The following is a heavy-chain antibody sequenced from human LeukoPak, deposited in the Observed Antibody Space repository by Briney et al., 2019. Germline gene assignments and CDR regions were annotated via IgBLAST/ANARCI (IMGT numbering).Heavy chain of an antibody. D-gene: IGHD2-2*01. Sequence: PGGSLRLSCAASGLTFSDYYMNWIRQAPGKGLEWVSCISSSGSTISYADSVKGRFTVSRDSAKNSLYLQMNSLRAEDTAVYYCARSILPAADAIDYWGQGTLVTVSS. CDR3: ARSILPAADAIDY. CDR2: ISSSGSTI. J-gene: IGHJ4*02. CDR1: GLTFSDYY. V-gene: IGHV3-11*04.